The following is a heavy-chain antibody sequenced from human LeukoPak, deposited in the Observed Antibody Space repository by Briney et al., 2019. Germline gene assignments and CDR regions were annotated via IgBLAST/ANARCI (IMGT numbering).Heavy chain of an antibody. V-gene: IGHV1-69*04. Sequence: SVKVSCKSSGGTFSFYAINWVRQAPGQGLEWMGRIIPIPGMANYAQKFQGRVTITADSSTSTAYMEVSSLRSEDTAVYYCARAVVVARGLMAYFDYWGQGTLVTVSS. CDR3: ARAVVVARGLMAYFDY. D-gene: IGHD3-10*01. CDR2: IIPIPGMA. J-gene: IGHJ4*02. CDR1: GGTFSFYA.